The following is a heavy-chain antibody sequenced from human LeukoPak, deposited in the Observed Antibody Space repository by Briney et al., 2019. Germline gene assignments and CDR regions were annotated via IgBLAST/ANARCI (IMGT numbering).Heavy chain of an antibody. CDR3: AKGVGKATVTPLGY. CDR2: INHNGNVN. CDR1: GLPLSSYR. Sequence: GGSLRLSRAASGLPLSSYRMNWAPQAPGKGLEWVASINHNGNVNYCVDSVKGRFTISRDNAKNSLYLQMDSLRAEDTAVYYCAKGVGKATVTPLGYWGQGTLVTVSS. J-gene: IGHJ4*02. V-gene: IGHV3-7*03. D-gene: IGHD4-11*01.